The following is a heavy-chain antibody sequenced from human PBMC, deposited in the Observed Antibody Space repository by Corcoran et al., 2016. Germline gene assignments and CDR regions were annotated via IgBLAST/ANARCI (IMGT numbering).Heavy chain of an antibody. Sequence: EVQLVQSAAEVKKPGESLKISCKGSGYSLTSYCIGWVRQMPGKGLEWMGIIYPGDSDTRYSPSFQGQVTIPADKSISTAYLQWSSLKASDTAMYYCARWSGLSGYTPLAFDIWGQGTMITVSS. J-gene: IGHJ3*02. D-gene: IGHD3-9*01. V-gene: IGHV5-51*01. CDR1: GYSLTSYC. CDR2: IYPGDSDT. CDR3: ARWSGLSGYTPLAFDI.